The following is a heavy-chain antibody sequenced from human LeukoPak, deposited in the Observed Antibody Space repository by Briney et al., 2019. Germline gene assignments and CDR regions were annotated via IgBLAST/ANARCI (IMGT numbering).Heavy chain of an antibody. CDR1: GGSFSGYY. CDR2: IKHSGST. D-gene: IGHD3-10*01. CDR3: ARGLRRYYGSGSYYNNNNWFDP. V-gene: IGHV4-34*01. J-gene: IGHJ5*02. Sequence: PSETLSLTCAVYGGSFSGYYWSWIRQPPGKGLEGIGEIKHSGSTNYNPSLKSRVTISVDTSKNQFSLKLSSVTAADTAVYYCARGLRRYYGSGSYYNNNNWFDPWGQGTLVTVSS.